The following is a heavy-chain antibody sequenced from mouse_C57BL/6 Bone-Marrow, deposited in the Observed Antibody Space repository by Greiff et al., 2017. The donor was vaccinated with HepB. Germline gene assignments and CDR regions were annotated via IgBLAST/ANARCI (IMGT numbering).Heavy chain of an antibody. CDR3: ANYYYGSSPYYYAMDY. D-gene: IGHD1-1*01. J-gene: IGHJ4*01. Sequence: QVQLQQSGAELVKPGASVKISCKASGYAFSSYWMNWVKQRPGKGLEWIGQIYPGDGDTNYNGKFKGKATLTADKSSSTAYMQLSSLTSEDSAVYFCANYYYGSSPYYYAMDYWGQGTSVTVSS. CDR2: IYPGDGDT. CDR1: GYAFSSYW. V-gene: IGHV1-80*01.